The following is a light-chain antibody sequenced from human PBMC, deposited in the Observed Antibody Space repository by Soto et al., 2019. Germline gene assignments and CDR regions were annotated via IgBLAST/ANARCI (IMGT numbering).Light chain of an antibody. V-gene: IGLV2-14*01. CDR1: SSDVGAYKY. CDR3: SSYTSSSTYV. Sequence: QSALTQPRSVSGSPGQSVTISCTGTSSDVGAYKYVSWYQHYPGEAPKVMIYEVSNRPSGVSNRFSGSKSGNTASLTISGLQAEDEADYYCSSYTSSSTYVFGTGTKVTVL. J-gene: IGLJ1*01. CDR2: EVS.